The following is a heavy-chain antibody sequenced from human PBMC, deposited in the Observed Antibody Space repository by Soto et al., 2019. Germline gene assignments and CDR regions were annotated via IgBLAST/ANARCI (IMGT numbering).Heavy chain of an antibody. D-gene: IGHD2-15*01. CDR2: ISSTGGST. Sequence: GGSLRLSCAASGFTFSSYAMHWVRQAPGKGLEYVSDISSTGGSTYYANSVKGRFTISRDNAKNSLYLQMTSLRAEDTAVYYCARYKGYCSGGSCYYYYYMDVWGKGTTVTVSS. CDR1: GFTFSSYA. CDR3: ARYKGYCSGGSCYYYYYMDV. J-gene: IGHJ6*03. V-gene: IGHV3-64*01.